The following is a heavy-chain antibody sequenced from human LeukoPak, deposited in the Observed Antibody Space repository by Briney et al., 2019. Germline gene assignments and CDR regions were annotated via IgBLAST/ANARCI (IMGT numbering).Heavy chain of an antibody. CDR1: GGSFSGYY. V-gene: IGHV4-34*01. D-gene: IGHD5-12*01. J-gene: IGHJ6*02. Sequence: SETLSLTCAVYGGSFSGYYWSWIRRPPGKGLEWIGEISHSGSTNYNPSLKSRVSISVDTSKNQFSLKLSSVTAADTAVYYCHYDYYYYGMDVWGQGTTVTVSS. CDR2: ISHSGST. CDR3: HYDYYYYGMDV.